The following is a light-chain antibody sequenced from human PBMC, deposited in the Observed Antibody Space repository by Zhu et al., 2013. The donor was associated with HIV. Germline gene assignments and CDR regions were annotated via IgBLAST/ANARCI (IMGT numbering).Light chain of an antibody. CDR3: QEYEDSPIT. CDR1: QGIGSY. CDR2: GAS. Sequence: IQLTQSPSSLSASVGDRVTITCRASQGIGSYLAWYRQKSGKAPELLIYGASTLQRGVPSRFSGSGSGTDFTLTISRLEPEDFAIYYCQEYEDSPITFGQGTRLEMK. J-gene: IGKJ5*01. V-gene: IGKV1-9*01.